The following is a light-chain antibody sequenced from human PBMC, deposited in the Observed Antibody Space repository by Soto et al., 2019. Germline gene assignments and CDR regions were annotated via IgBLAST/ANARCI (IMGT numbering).Light chain of an antibody. V-gene: IGKV4-1*01. CDR3: QHFGSSQGIT. J-gene: IGKJ5*01. Sequence: DIVMTQSPDSLAVSLGERATINCKSSQSVLYSSNNKNYLAWYQQKRGQAPRLLIYAASSRAEGIPDGFSGSGSGTDFTLTISRLEPEDFAVYYCQHFGSSQGITFGQGTRLEIK. CDR1: QSVLYSSNNKNY. CDR2: AAS.